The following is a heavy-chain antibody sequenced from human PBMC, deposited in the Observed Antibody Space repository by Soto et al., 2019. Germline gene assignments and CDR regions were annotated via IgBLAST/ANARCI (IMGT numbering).Heavy chain of an antibody. CDR3: AREQQLGHVKTFDH. CDR1: GVSVSNGSYY. V-gene: IGHV4-61*01. CDR2: IYYSGST. D-gene: IGHD6-13*01. Sequence: QVQLQESGPGLVKPSETLSLTCTVSGVSVSNGSYYWTWIRQPPGKGLEWIGYIYYSGSTNYNPSLKSRVTISVDTSKNQFSLKLSSVTATDTAIYYCAREQQLGHVKTFDHWSQGTLVTVSS. J-gene: IGHJ4*02.